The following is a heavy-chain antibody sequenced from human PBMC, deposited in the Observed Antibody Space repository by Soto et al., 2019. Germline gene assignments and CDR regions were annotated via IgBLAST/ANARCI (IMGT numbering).Heavy chain of an antibody. V-gene: IGHV2-5*02. D-gene: IGHD1-26*01. CDR2: IYWDDDK. Sequence: QITLKESGPPLVKPTQTLTLTCTFSGFSLSTSGVGVGWIRQPPGKALEWLALIYWDDDKRYSPSLKSRLTITKDTSKNQVVLTKTTMDPVETATFNCARWEEGGNNYGMDVWAKGTTVTVSS. CDR1: GFSLSTSGVG. J-gene: IGHJ6*04. CDR3: ARWEEGGNNYGMDV.